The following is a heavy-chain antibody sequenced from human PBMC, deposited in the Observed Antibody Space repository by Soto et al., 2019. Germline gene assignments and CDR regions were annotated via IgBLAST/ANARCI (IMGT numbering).Heavy chain of an antibody. CDR3: ATDRGAGTFFSGMDV. D-gene: IGHD6-19*01. CDR2: ISPNSGGT. Sequence: GASVKVSCKASGYTFTGYYIHWVRQAPGQGFEWMGWISPNSGGTNYAQRFQGWVTMTRDTSISTTYMKLSRLGSDGTAVYYCATDRGAGTFFSGMDVWGQGTTVTVS. J-gene: IGHJ6*02. V-gene: IGHV1-2*04. CDR1: GYTFTGYY.